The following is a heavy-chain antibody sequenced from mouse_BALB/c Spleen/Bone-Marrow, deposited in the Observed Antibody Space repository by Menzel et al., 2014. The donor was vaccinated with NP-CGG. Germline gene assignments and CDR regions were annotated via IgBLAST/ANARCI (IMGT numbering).Heavy chain of an antibody. Sequence: VQLQESGTELAKPGASVKMSCKASGYIFTTNWMHWVKQRPGQGLEWIGYINPSTAYTDYNQKFKDKATLTADKSSSTAYMQLNSLTSDDSVVYYCARDWDYWGQGTLVTVSA. D-gene: IGHD4-1*01. CDR2: INPSTAYT. J-gene: IGHJ3*01. CDR1: GYIFTTNW. V-gene: IGHV1-7*01. CDR3: ARDWDY.